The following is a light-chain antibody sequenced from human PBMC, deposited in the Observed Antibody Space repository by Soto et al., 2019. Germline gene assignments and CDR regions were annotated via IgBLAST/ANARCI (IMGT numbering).Light chain of an antibody. CDR3: QVWDSSSDHRV. J-gene: IGLJ3*02. CDR1: SSDVGSYNL. V-gene: IGLV2-14*02. Sequence: QSALTQPASVSGSPGQSITISCTGTSSDVGSYNLVSWYQQHPDKAPKLMIYEDTKRPSGVSNRFSGSKSDNSASLTLSRVEAGDEADYYCQVWDSSSDHRVFGGGTKLTVL. CDR2: EDT.